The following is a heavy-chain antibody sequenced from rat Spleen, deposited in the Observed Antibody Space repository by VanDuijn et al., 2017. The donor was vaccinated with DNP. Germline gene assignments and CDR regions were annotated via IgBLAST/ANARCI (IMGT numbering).Heavy chain of an antibody. CDR1: GFTFSVFD. J-gene: IGHJ2*01. CDR3: ATPAYYAYKGDY. CDR2: ISPSGGST. Sequence: EVQLVASGGGLVQPGRSLKLTCAASGFTFSVFDMAWVRQAPTKGLEWVASISPSGGSTHYRDSVQGRFTVSRDNARSTLYLQMDSLRSEDTATYFCATPAYYAYKGDYWGQGVMVTVSS. D-gene: IGHD1-9*01. V-gene: IGHV5-25*01.